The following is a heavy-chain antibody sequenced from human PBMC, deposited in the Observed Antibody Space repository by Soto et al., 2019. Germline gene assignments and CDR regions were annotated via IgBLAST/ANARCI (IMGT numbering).Heavy chain of an antibody. CDR3: ASGCSYYYAYGMDV. Sequence: QVQLVQSGAEVKKPGSSVKVSCKASGGTFSSYAISWVRQAPGQGLEWMGGIIPIFGTANYAQKFQGRVTITTNEYTSTAYRELSSLRCEDTAVYYCASGCSYYYAYGMDVWGQGTTVTVSS. CDR2: IIPIFGTA. V-gene: IGHV1-69*05. CDR1: GGTFSSYA. D-gene: IGHD2-15*01. J-gene: IGHJ6*02.